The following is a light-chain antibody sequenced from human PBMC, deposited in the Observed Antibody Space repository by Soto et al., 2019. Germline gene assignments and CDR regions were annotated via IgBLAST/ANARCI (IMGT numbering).Light chain of an antibody. CDR3: MQALQGPPT. V-gene: IGKV2-28*01. CDR1: QSLLGSNGYNY. Sequence: DIVITQPPLSLPVTPGGSASIYCRSCQSLLGSNGYNYLDWYVQKPGPSPQLLISWTTNRASGVPDRFSGSGPDTDFTLKISRAEAEDVWVYHCMQALQGPPTFGQGTKVDIK. J-gene: IGKJ1*01. CDR2: WTT.